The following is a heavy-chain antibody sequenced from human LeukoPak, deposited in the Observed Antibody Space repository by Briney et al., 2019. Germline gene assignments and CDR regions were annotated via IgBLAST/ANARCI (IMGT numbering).Heavy chain of an antibody. J-gene: IGHJ4*02. CDR3: ARGHNLDRYYYDSSGYYYFDY. CDR2: INHSGST. Sequence: SETLSLTCAVYGGSFSGYYWSWIRQPPGKGLGWIGEINHSGSTNYNPSLKSRVTISVDTSKNQFSLKLSSVTAADTAAYYCARGHNLDRYYYDSSGYYYFDYWGQGTLVTVSS. CDR1: GGSFSGYY. D-gene: IGHD3-22*01. V-gene: IGHV4-34*01.